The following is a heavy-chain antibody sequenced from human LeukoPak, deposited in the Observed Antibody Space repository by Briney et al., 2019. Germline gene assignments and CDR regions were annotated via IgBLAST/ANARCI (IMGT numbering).Heavy chain of an antibody. V-gene: IGHV3-21*01. Sequence: GGSLRLSCEASGFTFRGYAMSWVRQAPGKGLEWVSSISSSSSYIYYADSVKGRFTISRDNAKNSLYLQMNSLRAEDTAVYYCARDIPHYRGSYLRGGPFDYWGQGTLVTVSS. J-gene: IGHJ4*02. CDR3: ARDIPHYRGSYLRGGPFDY. D-gene: IGHD1-26*01. CDR2: ISSSSSYI. CDR1: GFTFRGYA.